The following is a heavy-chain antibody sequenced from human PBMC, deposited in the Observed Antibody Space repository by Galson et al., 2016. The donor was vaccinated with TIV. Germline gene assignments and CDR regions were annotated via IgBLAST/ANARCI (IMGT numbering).Heavy chain of an antibody. CDR2: MWYDGSDK. J-gene: IGHJ4*02. V-gene: IGHV3-33*01. CDR1: GFTFASYG. Sequence: SLRLSCAASGFTFASYGMHWVRQAPGKGLEWVTLMWYDGSDKYYADSVKGRFTISRDNSKNTLYLQMTSLRAEDTAVYYCASVAWFPGLSLDNWGQGTLVIVSS. D-gene: IGHD2/OR15-2a*01. CDR3: ASVAWFPGLSLDN.